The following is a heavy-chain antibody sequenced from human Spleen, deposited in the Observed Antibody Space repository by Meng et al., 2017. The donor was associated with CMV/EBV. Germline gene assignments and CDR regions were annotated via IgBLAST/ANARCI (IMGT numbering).Heavy chain of an antibody. V-gene: IGHV3-7*01. Sequence: ASGFTCSSYWMSWVRQAPGKGLEWVANIKQDGSEKYYVDSVKGRFTISRDNAKNSLYLQMNSLRAEDTAVYYCARGGLRFLEWFPGYWGQGTLVTVSS. CDR1: GFTCSSYW. D-gene: IGHD3-3*01. CDR3: ARGGLRFLEWFPGY. J-gene: IGHJ4*02. CDR2: IKQDGSEK.